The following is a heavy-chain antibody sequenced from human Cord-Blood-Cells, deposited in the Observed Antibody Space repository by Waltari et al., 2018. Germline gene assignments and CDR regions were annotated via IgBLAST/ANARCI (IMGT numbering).Heavy chain of an antibody. J-gene: IGHJ6*03. D-gene: IGHD2-2*01. CDR3: TLLLRYCSSTSCSPKPYYYYYMDV. CDR2: IKSKTDGGTT. CDR1: GFTFSNAW. V-gene: IGHV3-15*01. Sequence: EVQLVESGGGLVKPGGSLRLSCAASGFTFSNAWMSWVRQAPGKGLEWVGRIKSKTDGGTTDYAAPVKGRFTISRDDSKNTLYLQMNSLKTEDTAVYYCTLLLRYCSSTSCSPKPYYYYYMDVW.